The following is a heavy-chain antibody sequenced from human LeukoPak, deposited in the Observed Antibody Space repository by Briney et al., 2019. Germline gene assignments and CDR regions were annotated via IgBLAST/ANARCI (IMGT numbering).Heavy chain of an antibody. CDR3: AILNYYGSGSYYNQPKDAFDI. Sequence: ASVKVSCKASGYTFTSYGISWVRQAPGQGLEWMGWISAYNGSTNYAQKLQGRVTMTTDTSTSTAYMELRSLRSDDTAVYYCAILNYYGSGSYYNQPKDAFDIWGQGTMVTVSS. J-gene: IGHJ3*02. V-gene: IGHV1-18*01. D-gene: IGHD3-10*01. CDR1: GYTFTSYG. CDR2: ISAYNGST.